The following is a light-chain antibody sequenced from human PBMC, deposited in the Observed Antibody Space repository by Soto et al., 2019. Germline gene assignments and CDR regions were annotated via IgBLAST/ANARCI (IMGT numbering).Light chain of an antibody. J-gene: IGLJ2*01. CDR3: QTWGTGIVV. CDR1: SGHSSYA. CDR2: LNSDGSH. V-gene: IGLV4-69*01. Sequence: QPVLTQSPSASASLGASVKLTCTLSSGHSSYAIAWHQQQPEKGPRYLMKLNSDGSHSKGDGIPDRFSGSSSGAERYLTISSLQSEDEADYYCQTWGTGIVVLGGGTKVTVL.